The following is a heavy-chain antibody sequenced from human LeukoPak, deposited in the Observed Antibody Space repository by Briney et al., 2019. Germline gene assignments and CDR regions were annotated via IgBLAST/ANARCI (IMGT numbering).Heavy chain of an antibody. CDR1: GYTFTGYY. CDR3: AKPRMKLYYYDVFDI. J-gene: IGHJ3*02. CDR2: INPDSGGT. D-gene: IGHD3-10*01. Sequence: GASVKVSCKASGYTFTGYYMHWVRQAPGQGLEWMGWINPDSGGTKYAPKFQGRVTMTRDTSISTAYMELSRLRSDDTAVYYCAKPRMKLYYYDVFDIWGQGTMVTVSS. V-gene: IGHV1-2*02.